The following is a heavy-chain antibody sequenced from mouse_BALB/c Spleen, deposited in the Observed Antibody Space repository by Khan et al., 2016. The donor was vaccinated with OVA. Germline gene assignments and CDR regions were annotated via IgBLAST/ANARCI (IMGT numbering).Heavy chain of an antibody. V-gene: IGHV5-17*02. CDR3: ARWRITTWYLDV. CDR1: GFTFSRFG. Sequence: EVELVESGGGLVQPGGSRKLSCAASGFTFSRFGMHWVRQGPEKGLEWVAYVSFGSAAIYYADTVKGRFTISRDNPKNTLFLQMTSLRSEDTAIYYCARWRITTWYLDVWGEGTTVTVSS. CDR2: VSFGSAAI. J-gene: IGHJ1*01. D-gene: IGHD2-4*01.